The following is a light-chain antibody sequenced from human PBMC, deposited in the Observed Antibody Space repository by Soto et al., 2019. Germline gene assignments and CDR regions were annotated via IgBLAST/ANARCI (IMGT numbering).Light chain of an antibody. V-gene: IGKV1-39*01. CDR3: QQSYSSPPT. J-gene: IGKJ1*01. Sequence: DIQMTQSPSSLSASVGDRVSITCRASQSIFSNLNWYQQKPGKAPKLLIYAASSFQSGVPSRFSGSGSGTDFTLTISSLQPEDFATYYCQQSYSSPPTFGQGTKVEIK. CDR2: AAS. CDR1: QSIFSN.